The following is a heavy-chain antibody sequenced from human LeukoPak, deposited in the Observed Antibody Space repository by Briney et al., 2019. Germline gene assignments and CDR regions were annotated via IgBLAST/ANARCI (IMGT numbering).Heavy chain of an antibody. V-gene: IGHV3-74*03. CDR1: GLTFSTYW. Sequence: GGSLRLSCAASGLTFSTYWMHWVRQAPGKGLAWVARINPDGSIRTYANSVQGRVTISRDTAKDTLFLQMNSLRAEDTAVYYCAREARVGGALQFWGQGTPVTVSS. J-gene: IGHJ4*02. CDR2: INPDGSIR. D-gene: IGHD1-26*01. CDR3: AREARVGGALQF.